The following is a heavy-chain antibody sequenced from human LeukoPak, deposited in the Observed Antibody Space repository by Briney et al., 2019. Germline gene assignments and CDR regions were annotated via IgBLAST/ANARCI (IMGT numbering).Heavy chain of an antibody. CDR2: ISAYTGNR. J-gene: IGHJ4*02. D-gene: IGHD6-19*01. Sequence: GASVKVSCKASGHTFSSHGISWVRQAPGQGPEWVGWISAYTGNRNYAEKFQGRVTMTTDTSTSTAYMELRSLRAGDTAVYYCARGTAAVAGVFDYWGQGTLVTVSS. V-gene: IGHV1-18*01. CDR3: ARGTAAVAGVFDY. CDR1: GHTFSSHG.